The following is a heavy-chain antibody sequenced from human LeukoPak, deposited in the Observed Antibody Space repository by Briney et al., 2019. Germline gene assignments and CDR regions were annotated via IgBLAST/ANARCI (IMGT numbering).Heavy chain of an antibody. V-gene: IGHV3-30*02. CDR2: IRYDGSNK. CDR3: ARAYLYLQWLDRFDY. CDR1: GFTLSSYG. Sequence: GGSLRLSCAASGFTLSSYGMHWVRQAPGKGLEWVALIRYDGSNKYYADSVKGRFTISRDNSKNTLYLQMNSLRAEDTAVYYCARAYLYLQWLDRFDYWGQGTLVTVSS. J-gene: IGHJ4*02. D-gene: IGHD6-19*01.